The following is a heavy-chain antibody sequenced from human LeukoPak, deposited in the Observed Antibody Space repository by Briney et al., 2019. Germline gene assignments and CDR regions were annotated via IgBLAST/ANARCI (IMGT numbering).Heavy chain of an antibody. D-gene: IGHD3-3*01. Sequence: ASVKVSCKPSGYTFTGYYMHWVPQAPGPGLRWMAWINPNSGGTNYAQKFQGRVTMTRDTSISTAYMELSRLRSDDTAVYYCARVGRITIFGVAQESWDAFDIWGQGTMVTVSS. CDR2: INPNSGGT. CDR3: ARVGRITIFGVAQESWDAFDI. J-gene: IGHJ3*02. CDR1: GYTFTGYY. V-gene: IGHV1-2*02.